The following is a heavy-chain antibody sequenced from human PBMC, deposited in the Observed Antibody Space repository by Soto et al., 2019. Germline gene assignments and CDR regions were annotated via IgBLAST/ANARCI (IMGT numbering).Heavy chain of an antibody. Sequence: GGSLRLSCAASGFSLSIYEMNWVRQAPGKGLEWLAYVSTSGSLKNYADSVEGRFTISRDNTKNAVYLQMNSLRAEDTVVYYCVRSVTDSWYYFDFWGQGTLVTVSS. CDR1: GFSLSIYE. CDR3: VRSVTDSWYYFDF. CDR2: VSTSGSLK. D-gene: IGHD1-20*01. J-gene: IGHJ4*02. V-gene: IGHV3-48*03.